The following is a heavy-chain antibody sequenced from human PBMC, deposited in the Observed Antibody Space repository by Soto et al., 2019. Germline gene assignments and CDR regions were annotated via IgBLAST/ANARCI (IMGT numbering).Heavy chain of an antibody. CDR3: AKDVIAVAGTGYNWFDP. CDR1: GFTFSSYA. J-gene: IGHJ5*02. Sequence: QPGGSLRLSCAASGFTFSSYAMSWVRQAPGKGLEWVSAISGSGGSTYYADSVKGRFTISRDNSKNTLYLQMNSLRAEDTAVYYCAKDVIAVAGTGYNWFDPWGQGSLVTVS. V-gene: IGHV3-23*01. D-gene: IGHD6-19*01. CDR2: ISGSGGST.